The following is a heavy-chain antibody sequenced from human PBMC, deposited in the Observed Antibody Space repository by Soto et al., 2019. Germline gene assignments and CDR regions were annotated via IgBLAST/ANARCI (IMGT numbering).Heavy chain of an antibody. J-gene: IGHJ4*02. CDR2: IIPIFGTA. V-gene: IGHV1-69*13. CDR3: ARAPRLQYSSGYFEIGTYYFDY. Sequence: SVKVSCKASGGTFSSYAISWVRQAPGQGLEWMGGIIPIFGTANYAQKFQGRVTITADESTSTAYMELSSLRSEDTAVYYCARAPRLQYSSGYFEIGTYYFDYWGQGTLVTVSS. D-gene: IGHD3-22*01. CDR1: GGTFSSYA.